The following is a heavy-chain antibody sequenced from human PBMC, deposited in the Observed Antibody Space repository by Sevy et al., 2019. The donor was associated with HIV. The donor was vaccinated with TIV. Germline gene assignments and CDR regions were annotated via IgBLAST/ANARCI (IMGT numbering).Heavy chain of an antibody. J-gene: IGHJ3*01. Sequence: ASVKVSCKASGFTFSSSAVQWVRQARGHRLEWIGWIVVGSDVTDYAQDLQDRVTITRDMSTGTVYMELSSLRSEDTAVYYCAAEDMTTFGGPLGVFETWGLGTRVTVSS. CDR3: AAEDMTTFGGPLGVFET. D-gene: IGHD3-16*01. CDR2: IVVGSDVT. CDR1: GFTFSSSA. V-gene: IGHV1-58*01.